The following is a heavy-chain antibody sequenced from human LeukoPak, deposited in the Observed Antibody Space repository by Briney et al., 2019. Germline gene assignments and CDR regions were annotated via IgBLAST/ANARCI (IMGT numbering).Heavy chain of an antibody. CDR1: GCTFSYAW. V-gene: IGHV3-15*01. CDR2: IKSKSDAEIT. Sequence: GGSLSLSCAASGCTFSYAWMTWVSQAPGKGLEWVGRIKSKSDAEITDYAAPVTGRFTISRDESKNTLYLQMNSLKTEDTAVYYCATDPAYCGGECPAYWGQATMLTVSS. J-gene: IGHJ4*02. D-gene: IGHD2-21*01. CDR3: ATDPAYCGGECPAY.